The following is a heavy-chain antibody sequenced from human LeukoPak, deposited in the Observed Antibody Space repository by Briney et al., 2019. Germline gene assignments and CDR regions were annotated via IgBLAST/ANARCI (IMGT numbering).Heavy chain of an antibody. J-gene: IGHJ4*02. CDR1: GYTFTSYG. V-gene: IGHV1-46*01. CDR2: INPSGGST. CDR3: ARSGEWELLELDY. Sequence: ASVKVSCKASGYTFTSYGISWVRQAPGQGLEWMGIINPSGGSTSYAQKFQGRVTMTRDTSTSTVYMELSSLRSEDTAVYYCARSGEWELLELDYWGQGTLVTVSS. D-gene: IGHD1-26*01.